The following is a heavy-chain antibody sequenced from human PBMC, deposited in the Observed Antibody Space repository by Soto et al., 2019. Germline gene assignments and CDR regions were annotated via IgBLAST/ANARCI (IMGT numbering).Heavy chain of an antibody. CDR3: AKDVVVGATTGLGDYYYYYGMDV. Sequence: TGGSLRLSCAASGFTFSSYSMHWVRQAPGKGLEWVAVISYDGSNKYYADAVKGRFTISRDNSKNTLYLQMNSLRAEDTAVYYCAKDVVVGATTGLGDYYYYYGMDVWGQGTTVTVSS. J-gene: IGHJ6*02. CDR2: ISYDGSNK. D-gene: IGHD1-26*01. CDR1: GFTFSSYS. V-gene: IGHV3-30*18.